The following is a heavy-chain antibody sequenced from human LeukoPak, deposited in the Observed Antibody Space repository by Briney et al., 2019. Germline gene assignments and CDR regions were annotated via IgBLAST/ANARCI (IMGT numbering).Heavy chain of an antibody. CDR1: GGSISSGGYS. Sequence: SETLSLTCAVSGGSISSGGYSWSWIRQPPGKGLEWIGYIYHSGSTYYNPSLKSRVTISVDTSKNQFSLKLSSVTAADTAVYYCARVGPTYGMDVWGQGTTVTVSS. CDR2: IYHSGST. V-gene: IGHV4-30-2*01. J-gene: IGHJ6*02. CDR3: ARVGPTYGMDV.